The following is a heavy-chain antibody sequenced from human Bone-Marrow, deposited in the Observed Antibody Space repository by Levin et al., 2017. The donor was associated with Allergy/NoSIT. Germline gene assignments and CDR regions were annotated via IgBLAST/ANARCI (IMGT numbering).Heavy chain of an antibody. Sequence: GGSLRLSCDASGFNFSSYAMHWVRQAPGKGLEWVALISYHGSNKYYADSVKGLFPISRDNSRNTLYVEMNSLRAEDTAVYYCARYRSPVKWVYHFDSWGQGSLVTVSS. CDR3: ARYRSPVKWVYHFDS. D-gene: IGHD2-8*01. CDR2: ISYHGSNK. CDR1: GFNFSSYA. V-gene: IGHV3-30*04. J-gene: IGHJ4*02.